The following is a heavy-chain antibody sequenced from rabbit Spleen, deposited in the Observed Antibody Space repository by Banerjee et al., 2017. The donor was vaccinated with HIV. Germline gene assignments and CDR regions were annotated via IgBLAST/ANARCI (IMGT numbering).Heavy chain of an antibody. J-gene: IGHJ4*01. Sequence: QEQLEESGGDLVQPEGSLTLTCTASGFSFSGSYWVCWVRQAPGKGLEWIACISGGNSGTTYYATWAKGRFTISKTSSTTVTLQMTSLTAADTATYFCTRGYSVNGYAMDLWGPGTLVTVS. V-gene: IGHV1S45*01. D-gene: IGHD6-1*01. CDR2: ISGGNSGTT. CDR1: GFSFSGSYW. CDR3: TRGYSVNGYAMDL.